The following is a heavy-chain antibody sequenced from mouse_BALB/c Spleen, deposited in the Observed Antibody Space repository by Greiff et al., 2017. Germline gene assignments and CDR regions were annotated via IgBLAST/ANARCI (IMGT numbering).Heavy chain of an antibody. Sequence: EVKLQESGGGLVKPGGSLKLSCAASGFTFSSYAMSWVRQSPEKRLEWVAEISSGGSYTYYPDTVTGRFTISRDNAKNTLYLEMSSLRSEDTAMYYCAREGGLRQDYAMDYWGQGTSVTVSS. CDR2: ISSGGSYT. CDR1: GFTFSSYA. J-gene: IGHJ4*01. V-gene: IGHV5-9-4*01. CDR3: AREGGLRQDYAMDY. D-gene: IGHD2-4*01.